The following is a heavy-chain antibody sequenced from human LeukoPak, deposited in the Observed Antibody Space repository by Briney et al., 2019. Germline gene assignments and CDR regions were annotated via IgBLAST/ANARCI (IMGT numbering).Heavy chain of an antibody. Sequence: SETLSLTCTVSGGSISSSSYYWGWIRQPPGKGLEWIGSIYYSGSTYYNPSLKSRVTISVDTSKNQFSLKLSSVTAADTAVYYCARWGRGARPLDYWGQGTLVTVSS. CDR2: IYYSGST. J-gene: IGHJ4*02. CDR3: ARWGRGARPLDY. CDR1: GGSISSSSYY. D-gene: IGHD6-6*01. V-gene: IGHV4-39*07.